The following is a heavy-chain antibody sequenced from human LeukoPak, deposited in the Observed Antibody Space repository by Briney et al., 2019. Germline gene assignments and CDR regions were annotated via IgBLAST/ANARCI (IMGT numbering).Heavy chain of an antibody. CDR2: ISSSSYI. J-gene: IGHJ4*02. V-gene: IGHV3-21*01. D-gene: IGHD6-13*01. Sequence: GGSLRLSCAASGFTFSSYSMNWVRQARGKGLEWVSSISSSSYIYYADSVKGRFTISRDNAKNSLYLQMNSLRAEDTAVYYCARGAPGSSQPVDYWGQGTLVTVSS. CDR1: GFTFSSYS. CDR3: ARGAPGSSQPVDY.